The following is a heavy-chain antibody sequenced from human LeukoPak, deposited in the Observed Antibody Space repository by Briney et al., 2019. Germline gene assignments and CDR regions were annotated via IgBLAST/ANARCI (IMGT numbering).Heavy chain of an antibody. CDR2: IYYSGST. J-gene: IGHJ4*02. Sequence: SETLSLTCTISGGSISSYYWSWIRQPPGKGLEWIGYIYYSGSTNYNPSLKSRVTISVDTSKNQFSLKLSAVTAADTAVYYCARVAGYVIDYWGQGTLVTVS. CDR1: GGSISSYY. CDR3: ARVAGYVIDY. V-gene: IGHV4-59*01. D-gene: IGHD5-12*01.